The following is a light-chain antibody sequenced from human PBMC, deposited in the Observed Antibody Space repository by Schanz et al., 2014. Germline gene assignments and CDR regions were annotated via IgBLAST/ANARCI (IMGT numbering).Light chain of an antibody. CDR2: GAS. CDR3: QQYSKSPLT. J-gene: IGKJ4*01. Sequence: EIVLTQSPGTLSLSPGERATLSCRASQSVSGSYLAWYQQKPGQAPRLLIYGASSRATGIPDRFSGSGSGTDFTLTISRLEPEDFAVYYCQQYSKSPLTFGGGTKVEI. V-gene: IGKV3-20*01. CDR1: QSVSGSY.